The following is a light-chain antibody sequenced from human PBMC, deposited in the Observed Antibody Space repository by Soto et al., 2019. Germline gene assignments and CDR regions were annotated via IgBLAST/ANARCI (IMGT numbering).Light chain of an antibody. J-gene: IGLJ2*01. V-gene: IGLV2-14*03. CDR2: NVN. CDR3: SSYTNPNTVV. Sequence: SALTQVASVSGSPGQSITISCTGTSSDVGGYDYVSWYQQHPGKAPKLMIYNVNYRPSGVSNRFSGSKSGNTASLTISGLQAEDEDNYYCSSYTNPNTVVFGGGTKLTVL. CDR1: SSDVGGYDY.